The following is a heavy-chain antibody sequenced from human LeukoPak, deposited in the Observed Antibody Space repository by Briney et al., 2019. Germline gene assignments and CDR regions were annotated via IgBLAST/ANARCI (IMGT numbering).Heavy chain of an antibody. D-gene: IGHD3-16*01. J-gene: IGHJ6*03. CDR2: INPNSGGT. CDR1: GYTFTGYY. CDR3: ARIWAVSGYHYMDV. V-gene: IGHV1-2*02. Sequence: GASVKVSCKTSGYTFTGYYIHWVRQAPGQGLEWMGWINPNSGGTNYAQDFQGRVTMTRDTSISTAYMDLSRLRSDDTAVYYCARIWAVSGYHYMDVWAKGTTVIISS.